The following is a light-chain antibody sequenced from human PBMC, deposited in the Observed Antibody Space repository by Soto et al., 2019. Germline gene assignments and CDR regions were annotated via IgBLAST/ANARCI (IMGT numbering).Light chain of an antibody. CDR1: TGAVTSGYY. V-gene: IGLV7-43*01. J-gene: IGLJ3*02. CDR2: NTN. Sequence: QAVVTQEPSLIVSPGGTVTLTCASTTGAVTSGYYPNWFQQKPGQAPRALIYNTNNKHSWTPARFSGSLLGGKAALTLSGVQPEDEAEYYCLLYYGGAWVFGGGTKLTVL. CDR3: LLYYGGAWV.